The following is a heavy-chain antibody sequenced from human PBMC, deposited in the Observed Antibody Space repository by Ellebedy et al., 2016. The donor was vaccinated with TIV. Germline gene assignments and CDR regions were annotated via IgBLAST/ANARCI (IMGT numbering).Heavy chain of an antibody. J-gene: IGHJ5*02. CDR2: SSGSGGST. V-gene: IGHV3-23*01. CDR1: GFTFSSYV. CDR3: ARRWRTPDT. Sequence: GESLKISCAASGFTFSSYVMSWVRPAPGKGMEWVSASSGSGGSTYYADSVKGRFPISRDNSKNTLSLKMNSLRAEDTAVYYCARRWRTPDTWGQGTLVTVSS. D-gene: IGHD4-23*01.